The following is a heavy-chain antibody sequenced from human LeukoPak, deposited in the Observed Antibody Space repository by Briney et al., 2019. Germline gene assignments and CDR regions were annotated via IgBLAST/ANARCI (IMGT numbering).Heavy chain of an antibody. Sequence: SETLSHTCVVYGGSFSGYYCSWIRQPPGKGLEWFGEINHSGSTNYNPSLKSRVTISVDTSKNHFSLKLSSVTAADTAVYYCARDDTGYSSGWSKDFDYWGQGTLVTVSS. D-gene: IGHD6-19*01. V-gene: IGHV4-34*01. CDR3: ARDDTGYSSGWSKDFDY. CDR1: GGSFSGYY. CDR2: INHSGST. J-gene: IGHJ4*02.